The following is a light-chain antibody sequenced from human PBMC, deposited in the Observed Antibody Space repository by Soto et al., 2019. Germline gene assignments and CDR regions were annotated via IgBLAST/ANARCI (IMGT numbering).Light chain of an antibody. CDR3: QQSYSTPPIT. J-gene: IGKJ5*01. CDR2: KAS. Sequence: DIQMTQSPSTLSASVGDRVTITCRASQSISSWLAWYQQKPGKAPKLLIYKASGLESGVPSRFSSSGSGTEFTLTISSLQPEDFATYYCQQSYSTPPITFGQGTRLEIK. V-gene: IGKV1-5*03. CDR1: QSISSW.